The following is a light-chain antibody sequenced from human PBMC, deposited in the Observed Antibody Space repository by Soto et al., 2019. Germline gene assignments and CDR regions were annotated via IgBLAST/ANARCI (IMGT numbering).Light chain of an antibody. CDR2: EGS. J-gene: IGLJ1*01. V-gene: IGLV2-23*01. CDR1: NNDVGSYNL. CDR3: CSYAGSGTFV. Sequence: QSVLTQPASVSGSPGQSITISCTGTNNDVGSYNLVSWYQQHPGKAPKVMIYEGSKRPSGVSNRFSGSKSGNTASLTISGLQAEDESDYYCCSYAGSGTFVFGAGTKFTVL.